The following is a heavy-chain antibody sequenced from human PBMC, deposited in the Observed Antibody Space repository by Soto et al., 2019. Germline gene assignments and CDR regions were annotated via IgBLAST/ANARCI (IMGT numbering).Heavy chain of an antibody. CDR3: ATGERSSWTLYYYYGMDV. J-gene: IGHJ6*02. CDR2: IWYDGSNK. D-gene: IGHD6-13*01. V-gene: IGHV3-33*01. Sequence: GGSLRLSCAASGFTFSSYGMHWVRQAPGKGLEWVAVIWYDGSNKYYADSVKGRFTISRDNSKNTLYLQMNSLGAEDTAVYYSATGERSSWTLYYYYGMDVWXQGTTVTVSS. CDR1: GFTFSSYG.